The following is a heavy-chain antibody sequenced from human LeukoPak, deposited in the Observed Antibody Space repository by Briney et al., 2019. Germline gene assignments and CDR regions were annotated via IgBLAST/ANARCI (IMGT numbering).Heavy chain of an antibody. J-gene: IGHJ6*03. CDR3: AREILSGYCSSTSCPGSYMDV. Sequence: PSQTLSLTCTVSGGSIGSGSYYWSWIRQPAGKGLEWIGRIYTSGSTNYNPSLKSRVTISVDTSKNQFSLKLSSVTAADTAVYYCAREILSGYCSSTSCPGSYMDVWGKGTTVTISS. D-gene: IGHD2-2*01. V-gene: IGHV4-61*02. CDR1: GGSIGSGSYY. CDR2: IYTSGST.